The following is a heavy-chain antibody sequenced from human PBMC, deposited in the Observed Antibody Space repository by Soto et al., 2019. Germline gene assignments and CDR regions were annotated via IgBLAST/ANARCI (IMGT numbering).Heavy chain of an antibody. V-gene: IGHV4-61*01. CDR1: GGSVNIVTYY. CDR3: TRGGDPYKTGH. Sequence: SDTLSLTCTVPGGSVNIVTYYWSWIRQPPGKGLEWIGFIHYSGSTNYNHSIKGQVTMSVDTSKNQFSLKLTSVNTADTAIYYCTRGGDPYKTGHWGQGTRVTVS. CDR2: IHYSGST. J-gene: IGHJ4*02. D-gene: IGHD2-21*01.